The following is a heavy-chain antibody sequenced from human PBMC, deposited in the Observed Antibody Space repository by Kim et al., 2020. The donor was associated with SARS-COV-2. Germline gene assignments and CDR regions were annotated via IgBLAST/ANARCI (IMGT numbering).Heavy chain of an antibody. CDR1: GGSISSSSYY. J-gene: IGHJ4*02. Sequence: SETLSLTCTVSGGSISSSSYYWGWIRQPPGKGPEWIGSIYYSGSTYYNSYLKSRVSISVDTSTNQFSLKLSSVTAADTAVYYCARHERATIRVSFDHWGQGALVTVSS. D-gene: IGHD5-12*01. V-gene: IGHV4-39*01. CDR2: IYYSGST. CDR3: ARHERATIRVSFDH.